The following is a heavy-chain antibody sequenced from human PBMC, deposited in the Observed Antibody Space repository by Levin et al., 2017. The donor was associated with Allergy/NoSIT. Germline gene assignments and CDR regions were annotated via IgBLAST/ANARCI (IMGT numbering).Heavy chain of an antibody. D-gene: IGHD5-18*01. J-gene: IGHJ4*02. CDR1: GFTFSSYA. Sequence: GESLKISCAASGFTFSSYAMSWVRQAPGKGLEWVSAISGSGGSTYYADSVKGRFTISRDNSKNTLYLQMNSLRAEDTAVYYCAKPRIQLWFVSGLDGYFDYWGQGTLVTVSS. V-gene: IGHV3-23*01. CDR3: AKPRIQLWFVSGLDGYFDY. CDR2: ISGSGGST.